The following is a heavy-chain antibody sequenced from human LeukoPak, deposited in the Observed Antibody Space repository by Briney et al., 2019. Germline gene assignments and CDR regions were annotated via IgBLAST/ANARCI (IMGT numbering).Heavy chain of an antibody. V-gene: IGHV3-23*01. CDR1: GFTFSSCG. Sequence: GGSLRPSCAASGFTFSSCGMHWVRQAPGKGLEWVSGISDSGGSTYYADSVKGRFTISRDNSRNTLYLQMNSLRAEDTAVYYCAEYYYYDSSGYQQYYFDYWGQGTLVTVSS. D-gene: IGHD3-22*01. J-gene: IGHJ4*02. CDR2: ISDSGGST. CDR3: AEYYYYDSSGYQQYYFDY.